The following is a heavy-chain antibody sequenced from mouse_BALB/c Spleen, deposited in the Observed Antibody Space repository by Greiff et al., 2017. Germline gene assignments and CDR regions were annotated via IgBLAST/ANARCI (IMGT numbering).Heavy chain of an antibody. Sequence: EVQLVESGGGLVQPGGSRKLSCAASGFTFSSFGMHWVRQAPEKGLEWVAYISSGSSTIYYADTVKGRFTISRDNPKNTLFLQMTSLRSEDTAMYYCARGYLMDYWGQGTSVTVSS. CDR2: ISSGSSTI. V-gene: IGHV5-17*02. CDR3: ARGYLMDY. CDR1: GFTFSSFG. J-gene: IGHJ4*01. D-gene: IGHD5-1*01.